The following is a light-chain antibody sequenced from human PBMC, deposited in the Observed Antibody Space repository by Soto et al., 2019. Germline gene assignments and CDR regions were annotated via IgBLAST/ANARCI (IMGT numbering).Light chain of an antibody. CDR1: SSNIGSNY. Sequence: QSVLTQPPSASGTPGQRVTISCSGSSSNIGSNYVYWYQQLPGTAPKLLIYSNNQRPSGVPDRFSGSKSGTSASLAISGLRSEDEADYYCCSYAGNGAWVFGGGTKLTVL. J-gene: IGLJ3*02. V-gene: IGLV1-47*02. CDR3: CSYAGNGAWV. CDR2: SNN.